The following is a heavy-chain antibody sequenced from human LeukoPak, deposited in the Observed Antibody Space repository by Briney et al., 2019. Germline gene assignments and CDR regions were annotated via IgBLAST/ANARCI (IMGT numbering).Heavy chain of an antibody. CDR1: GGSISSHY. V-gene: IGHV4-59*11. CDR3: AGWSVGFDY. CDR2: IYYSGST. D-gene: IGHD6-19*01. J-gene: IGHJ4*02. Sequence: SETLSLTCTVSGGSISSHYWSWIRQPPGKGLEGIGYIYYSGSTNYNPSLKSRVTISVDTSKNQFSLKLSSVTAADTAVYYCAGWSVGFDYWGQGTLVTVSS.